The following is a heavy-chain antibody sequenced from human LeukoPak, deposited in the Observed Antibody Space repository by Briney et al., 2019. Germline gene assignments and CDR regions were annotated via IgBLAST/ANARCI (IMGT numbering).Heavy chain of an antibody. D-gene: IGHD2-2*02. V-gene: IGHV3-11*04. CDR2: ISSSGSTI. CDR1: GFTFSDYY. Sequence: GGSLRLSCAASGFTFSDYYMSWMRQAPGKGLEWVSYISSSGSTIYYADSVKGRFTISRDNAKNSLYLQMNSLRAEDTAVYYCARDAGYCSSTSCYTEFGGQGTLVTVSS. J-gene: IGHJ4*02. CDR3: ARDAGYCSSTSCYTEF.